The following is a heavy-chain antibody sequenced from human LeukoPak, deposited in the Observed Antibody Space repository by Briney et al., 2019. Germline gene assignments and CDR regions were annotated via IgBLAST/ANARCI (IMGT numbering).Heavy chain of an antibody. D-gene: IGHD1-26*01. V-gene: IGHV3-73*01. CDR2: IRSKANIYAT. CDR1: GFTFSGSA. Sequence: PGXXLRLSCAASGFTFSGSAMQWVRQASGKGVEWVGGIRSKANIYATAYAASVKGRFTISRDDSKNTAYLQMTSLKTEDTAVYYCTGRGIVATHTDYWGQGTLVTVSS. CDR3: TGRGIVATHTDY. J-gene: IGHJ4*02.